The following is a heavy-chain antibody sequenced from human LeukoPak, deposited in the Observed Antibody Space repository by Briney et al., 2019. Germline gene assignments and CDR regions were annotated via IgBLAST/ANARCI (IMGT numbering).Heavy chain of an antibody. V-gene: IGHV1-18*01. Sequence: GASVTVCSKASGYTFTSYGISWVRQAPGQGLEWMGWSSAYNGNTNYAKKFQVRVSMATDTSTSTAYMELRSLRSDDTAVYYCARDGWINGWTPFDYWGQGPLVTVSS. CDR3: ARDGWINGWTPFDY. D-gene: IGHD6-19*01. CDR1: GYTFTSYG. J-gene: IGHJ4*02. CDR2: SSAYNGNT.